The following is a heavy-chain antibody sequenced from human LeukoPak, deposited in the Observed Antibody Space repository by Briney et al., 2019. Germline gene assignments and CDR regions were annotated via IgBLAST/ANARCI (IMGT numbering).Heavy chain of an antibody. CDR1: GGSFSGYY. V-gene: IGHV4-34*01. Sequence: SETLSLTCAVYGGSFSGYYWSWIRQPPGKGLEWIGEINHSGSTNYNPSLKSRVTISVDTSKNQFSLKLSSVTAADTAVYYCARGQQLGRDFDYWGQGTLVTASS. D-gene: IGHD6-13*01. CDR3: ARGQQLGRDFDY. J-gene: IGHJ4*02. CDR2: INHSGST.